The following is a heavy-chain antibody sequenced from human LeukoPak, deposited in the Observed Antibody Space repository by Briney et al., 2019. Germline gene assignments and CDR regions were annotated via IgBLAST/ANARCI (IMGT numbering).Heavy chain of an antibody. CDR2: IKQDGSEK. Sequence: GGSLRLSCAASGFTFSNYWMSWVRQAQGKGLEWVANIKQDGSEKYYVDSVKGRFTISRDNAKNSLYLQMNSLRVEDTAVYYCARFGVAGVDYWGQGTLVTVSS. V-gene: IGHV3-7*05. J-gene: IGHJ4*02. CDR3: ARFGVAGVDY. D-gene: IGHD6-19*01. CDR1: GFTFSNYW.